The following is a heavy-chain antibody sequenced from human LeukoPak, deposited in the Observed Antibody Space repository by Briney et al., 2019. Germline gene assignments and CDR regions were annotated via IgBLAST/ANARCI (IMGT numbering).Heavy chain of an antibody. CDR2: IFSDDTT. D-gene: IGHD2-2*01. CDR3: AKTVGVPAATYYFDY. CDR1: GFTISTNH. J-gene: IGHJ4*02. V-gene: IGHV3-53*01. Sequence: GGSLRLSCAASGFTISTNHMSWVRQAPGKGLEWISLIFSDDTTNYADSVKGRFTISRDNSKNTLYLQMNSLRAEDTAVYYCAKTVGVPAATYYFDYWGQGTLVTVSS.